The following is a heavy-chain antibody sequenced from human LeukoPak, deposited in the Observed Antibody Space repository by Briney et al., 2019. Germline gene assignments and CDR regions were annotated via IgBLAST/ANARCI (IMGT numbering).Heavy chain of an antibody. D-gene: IGHD5-12*01. CDR3: AKTSGYSGYEQNDAFDI. Sequence: PGGSLRLSCAASGFTFSSYGMHWVRQAPGKGLEWVAFIRYDGSNKYYADSVKGRFTIPRDNSKNTLYLQMNSLRAEDTAVYYCAKTSGYSGYEQNDAFDIWGQGTMVTVSS. CDR2: IRYDGSNK. V-gene: IGHV3-30*02. J-gene: IGHJ3*02. CDR1: GFTFSSYG.